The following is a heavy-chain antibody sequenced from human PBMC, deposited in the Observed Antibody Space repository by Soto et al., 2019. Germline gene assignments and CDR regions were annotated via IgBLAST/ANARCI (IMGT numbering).Heavy chain of an antibody. CDR1: GGSVTNSSYY. CDR3: VSQRTTVPTQAYFDY. V-gene: IGHV4-39*01. D-gene: IGHD4-17*01. J-gene: IGHJ4*02. CDR2: VYYRGRS. Sequence: ASETRSRTWTVSGGSVTNSSYYWGWIRQSPGKGLEWIGSVYYRGRSYSKSSVKSRVTISVDTSKNRFSLSLNSVTASDTAVYFCVSQRTTVPTQAYFDYWGPGALVTVSS.